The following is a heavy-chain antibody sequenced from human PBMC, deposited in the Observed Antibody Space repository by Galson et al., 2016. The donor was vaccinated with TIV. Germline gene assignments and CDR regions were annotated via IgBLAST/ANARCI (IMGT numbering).Heavy chain of an antibody. CDR1: GYSFTTYW. CDR2: IYPGDADT. CDR3: ARYTADPHYSYYYLDV. Sequence: QSGAEVKKPGESLRISCKGSGYSFTTYWIGWVRQVPGRGLEWMGIIYPGDADTRYSSSFQGQVTISADQSISTAHLQWSSLKASDTAMYYCARYTADPHYSYYYLDVWGKGTTVTVSS. D-gene: IGHD1-1*01. J-gene: IGHJ6*03. V-gene: IGHV5-51*03.